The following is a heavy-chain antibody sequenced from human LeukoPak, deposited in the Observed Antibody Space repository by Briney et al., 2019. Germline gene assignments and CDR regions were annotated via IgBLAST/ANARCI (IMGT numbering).Heavy chain of an antibody. CDR2: ISGSGGST. V-gene: IGHV3-23*01. CDR1: GFTFSSYA. CDR3: AKGLIYGDSTYFDY. D-gene: IGHD4-17*01. Sequence: GGSLRLSCAASGFTFSSYAMSWVRQAPGKGLEWVSAISGSGGSTYYADSVKGRFTISRDNSKNTLYLQMNSLRTEDTAVYYCAKGLIYGDSTYFDYWGQGTLVTVSS. J-gene: IGHJ4*02.